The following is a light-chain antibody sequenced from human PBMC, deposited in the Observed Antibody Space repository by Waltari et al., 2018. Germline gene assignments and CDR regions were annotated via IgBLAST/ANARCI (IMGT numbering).Light chain of an antibody. CDR1: QGISNS. V-gene: IGKV1-NL1*01. CDR3: QQYYSTPTLT. Sequence: DFQMTQSPSSLSASVGDRVTITCRASQGISNSLAWYQQKPGKAPKLLLYAASRLESGVPSRFSGSGSGTDYTLTISSLQPEDFATYYCQQYYSTPTLTFGGGTKVEIK. CDR2: AAS. J-gene: IGKJ4*01.